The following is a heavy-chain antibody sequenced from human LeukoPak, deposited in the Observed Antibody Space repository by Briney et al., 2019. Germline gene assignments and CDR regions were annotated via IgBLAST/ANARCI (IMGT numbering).Heavy chain of an antibody. Sequence: GGSLRLYCAASGFPFTNYGMSWVRQAPGKGLEWVSSITGSGGSTYYADSVKGRFTISRDNSKNTVYLQTYSLRAEDTAVYYCAKLYYDILTGYWPFDYWGQGTLVTVSS. CDR2: ITGSGGST. CDR3: AKLYYDILTGYWPFDY. CDR1: GFPFTNYG. V-gene: IGHV3-23*01. D-gene: IGHD3-9*01. J-gene: IGHJ4*02.